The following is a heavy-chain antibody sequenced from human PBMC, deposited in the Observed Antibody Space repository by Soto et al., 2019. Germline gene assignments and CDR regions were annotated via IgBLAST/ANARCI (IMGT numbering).Heavy chain of an antibody. CDR1: VFTFSNHA. J-gene: IGHJ3*02. Sequence: GGSLRLSCAASVFTFSNHAMSWVRQAPGKGLEWVSGISAEGGLIYYADSVRGRFNMSRYNSKNTLYLQISSLRAEHTAVYFCPKRQGTGAAAKNFDAFDIWGQGTMVTVSS. D-gene: IGHD6-13*01. CDR2: ISAEGGLI. V-gene: IGHV3-23*01. CDR3: PKRQGTGAAAKNFDAFDI.